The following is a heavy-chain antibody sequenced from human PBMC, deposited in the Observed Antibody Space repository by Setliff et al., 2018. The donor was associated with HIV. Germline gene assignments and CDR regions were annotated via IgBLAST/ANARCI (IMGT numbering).Heavy chain of an antibody. D-gene: IGHD6-19*01. CDR1: GYSISSGYY. V-gene: IGHV4-38-2*02. J-gene: IGHJ4*02. CDR3: ARAGYSTGWYTQFDY. CDR2: VSQSWNT. Sequence: SETLSLTCSVSGYSISSGYYWAWIRQPPGKGLEWIGSVSQSWNTYYNPSLKSRITISIDTSNNQFSLKLTCVTAADTAVYYCARAGYSTGWYTQFDYWGQGALVTVSS.